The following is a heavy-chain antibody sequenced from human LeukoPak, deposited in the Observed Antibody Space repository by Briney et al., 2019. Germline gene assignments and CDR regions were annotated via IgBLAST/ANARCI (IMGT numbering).Heavy chain of an antibody. Sequence: GASVKVSCKASGYTFTGYYMHWVRQAPGQGLEWMGWINPNSGGTNYAQKFQGRVTMTRDTSINTAYMELSRLRSDDTAVFYCARDSSGWWELDYWGQGTLVTVSS. CDR3: ARDSSGWWELDY. CDR2: INPNSGGT. D-gene: IGHD6-19*01. CDR1: GYTFTGYY. J-gene: IGHJ4*02. V-gene: IGHV1-2*02.